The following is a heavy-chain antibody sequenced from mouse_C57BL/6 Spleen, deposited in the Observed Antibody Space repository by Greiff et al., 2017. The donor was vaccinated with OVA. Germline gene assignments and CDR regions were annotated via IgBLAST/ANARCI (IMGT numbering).Heavy chain of an antibody. CDR3: AGREISYGSSYDY. D-gene: IGHD1-1*01. J-gene: IGHJ2*01. Sequence: EVQLQQSGAELVKPGASVKLSCTASGFTIKDYYMHWVKQRTEQGLEWIGRIDPEDGETKYAPNFQGKATITADPSSNTAYLQLSSLTSEDTAVYYCAGREISYGSSYDYWGQGTTLTVSS. V-gene: IGHV14-2*01. CDR2: IDPEDGET. CDR1: GFTIKDYY.